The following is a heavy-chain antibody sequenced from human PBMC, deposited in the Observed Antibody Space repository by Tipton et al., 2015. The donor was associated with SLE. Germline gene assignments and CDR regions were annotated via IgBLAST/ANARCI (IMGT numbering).Heavy chain of an antibody. CDR3: ARRGVLAVAGLDAFDI. V-gene: IGHV3-21*01. CDR2: INSGSHYV. D-gene: IGHD6-19*01. Sequence: SLRLSCAASGFSFNIYDMNWVRQAPGKGLEWVSFINSGSHYVYYADLVKGRFTISRDNAKNSVYLHMNSLRAEDTAVYYCARRGVLAVAGLDAFDIWGQGTMVTASS. J-gene: IGHJ3*02. CDR1: GFSFNIYD.